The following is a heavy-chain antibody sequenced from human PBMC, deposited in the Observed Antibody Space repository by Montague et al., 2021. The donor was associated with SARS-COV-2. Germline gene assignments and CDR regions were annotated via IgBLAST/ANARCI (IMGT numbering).Heavy chain of an antibody. CDR1: GGSFSGYY. D-gene: IGHD3-10*01. Sequence: SETLSLTCAVYGGSFSGYYWNWIRQPPGKGLEWIGEINHSGSTKYSPSLKSRLTISADTSKNQFSLKLTSVAAADTAVYYCARLRDGVVPSPILGVGPYYSYYYMDVWGRGTTVTVSS. CDR2: INHSGST. V-gene: IGHV4-34*01. CDR3: ARLRDGVVPSPILGVGPYYSYYYMDV. J-gene: IGHJ6*03.